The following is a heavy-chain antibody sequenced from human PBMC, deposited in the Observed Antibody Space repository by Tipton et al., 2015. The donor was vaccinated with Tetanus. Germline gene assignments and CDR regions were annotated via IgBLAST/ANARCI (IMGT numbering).Heavy chain of an antibody. CDR3: ARDYFGSGSNYYFDY. CDR2: ISGYNGNT. CDR1: GYTFTRYG. V-gene: IGHV1-18*01. Sequence: LVQPGAEVKKPGASVKVSCKASGYTFTRYGLTWVRQAPGQGPEWMGWISGYNGNTNYAPKFQGRVTMTTDTTTNTAYMELRSLRSDDTAVYYCARDYFGSGSNYYFDYWGQGSQVSVSS. D-gene: IGHD3-10*01. J-gene: IGHJ4*02.